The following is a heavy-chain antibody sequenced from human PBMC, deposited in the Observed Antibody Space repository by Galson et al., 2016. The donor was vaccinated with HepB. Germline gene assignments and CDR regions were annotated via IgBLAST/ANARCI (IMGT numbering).Heavy chain of an antibody. Sequence: CAISGDSVSNNSAAWNWVRQSPSRGLEWLGRTYYRSAWYYEYTLSLRGRIIVNPDTSTNQFSLQLNSVTPEDTGIYYCARGEKGYSEGASWGQGTLVTVSA. V-gene: IGHV6-1*01. CDR1: GDSVSNNSAA. CDR2: TYYRSAWYY. J-gene: IGHJ5*02. D-gene: IGHD3-22*01. CDR3: ARGEKGYSEGAS.